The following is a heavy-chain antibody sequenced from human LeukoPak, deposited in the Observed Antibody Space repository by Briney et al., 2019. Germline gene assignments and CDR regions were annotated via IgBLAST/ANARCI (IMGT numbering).Heavy chain of an antibody. CDR1: GYTFTSYY. CDR2: INPSGGST. Sequence: ASVKVSCKASGYTFTSYYMHWVRQAPGQGLEWMGIINPSGGSTSYAQKFQGRVTMTRDTSTSTVYMELSSLRSEDTAVYYCARDLVGATSPSAFDIWGQGTMVTASS. D-gene: IGHD1-26*01. CDR3: ARDLVGATSPSAFDI. J-gene: IGHJ3*02. V-gene: IGHV1-46*01.